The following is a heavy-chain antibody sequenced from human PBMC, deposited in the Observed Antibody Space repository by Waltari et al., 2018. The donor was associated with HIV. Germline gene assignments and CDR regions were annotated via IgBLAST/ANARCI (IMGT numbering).Heavy chain of an antibody. V-gene: IGHV3-15*01. J-gene: IGHJ4*02. CDR1: CVAIISAL. Sequence: QLVGSGGGLVKPRWSLRLSCEDLCVAIISALLNRVRQAPGKGLECVGRINTKVEGETIDYAAFVRGTFTISRDDSKDILYLKRKALNSEDAGVYFCTTDSQSGDPPWWWYWGRGTQVTVSS. CDR2: INTKVEGETI. D-gene: IGHD2-21*01. CDR3: TTDSQSGDPPWWWY.